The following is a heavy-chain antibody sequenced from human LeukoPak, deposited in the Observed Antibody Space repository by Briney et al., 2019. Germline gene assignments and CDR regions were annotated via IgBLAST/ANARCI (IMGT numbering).Heavy chain of an antibody. J-gene: IGHJ4*02. D-gene: IGHD3-3*01. CDR1: GFTFSSYA. Sequence: GGSLRLSCAASGFTFSSYAMSWVRQAPGKGLEWVSAISGSGGSTYYADSVKGRFTISRDNSKNTLYLQMNSLRAEDTAVYYCAKDADVYDFWSGYQLPTSFDYWGQGTLVTVSS. V-gene: IGHV3-23*01. CDR2: ISGSGGST. CDR3: AKDADVYDFWSGYQLPTSFDY.